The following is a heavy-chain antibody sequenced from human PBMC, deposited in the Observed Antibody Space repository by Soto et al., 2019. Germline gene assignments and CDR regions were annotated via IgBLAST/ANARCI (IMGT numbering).Heavy chain of an antibody. CDR3: VREGRGSFNF. V-gene: IGHV3-23*01. Sequence: GGSLRLSCAASGFIFTNYAMNWVRQAPGKGLEWVSVIGGRGNSAYYADSVQGRFTISRDNSKNTLSLQMSSLTADDTAIYYCVREGRGSFNFWGRGTMVTVSS. CDR2: IGGRGNSA. CDR1: GFIFTNYA. D-gene: IGHD5-12*01. J-gene: IGHJ3*01.